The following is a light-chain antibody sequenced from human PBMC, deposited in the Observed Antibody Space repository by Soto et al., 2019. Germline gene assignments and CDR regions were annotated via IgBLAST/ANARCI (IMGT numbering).Light chain of an antibody. CDR2: DVS. CDR1: ESVDKNY. V-gene: IGKV3-20*01. J-gene: IGKJ4*01. Sequence: EIVLTQSPGTLSLSPGESATLSCRVSESVDKNYLAWFQPKPGQAPRLLIYDVSNRATGIPDRFSASVSGTDFTLTVSRLEPEDFAVYYCHQYAHSPLTCGGGTKVETK. CDR3: HQYAHSPLT.